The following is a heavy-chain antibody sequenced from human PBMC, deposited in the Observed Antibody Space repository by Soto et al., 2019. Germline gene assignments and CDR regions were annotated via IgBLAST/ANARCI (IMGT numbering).Heavy chain of an antibody. CDR3: ANDTGDYPSDSFDY. D-gene: IGHD4-17*01. CDR2: ISGSGFST. Sequence: EVQLLESGGGLVQPGGSLRLSCAASGFTFSSYAMSWVRQAPGKGLEWVSAISGSGFSTYYADSVKGRFTVSRDTSKNTLLLQLNSLRAEDTAVYYCANDTGDYPSDSFDYWGQGTMVTVSS. V-gene: IGHV3-23*01. CDR1: GFTFSSYA. J-gene: IGHJ4*02.